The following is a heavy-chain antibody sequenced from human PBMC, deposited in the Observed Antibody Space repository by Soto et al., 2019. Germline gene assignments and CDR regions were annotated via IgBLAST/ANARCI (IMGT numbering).Heavy chain of an antibody. J-gene: IGHJ6*02. CDR3: ARELLAAPNYGVDX. CDR2: IYTSGST. Sequence: SETLSLTCTVSGGSISSYYWSWIRQPAGKGLEWIVSIYTSGSTNYNTSLKSRVTMSVDTSKNQFSLKLSSVTAADTAVYYCARELLAAPNYGVDXWGQGTMVTVS. D-gene: IGHD6-6*01. V-gene: IGHV4-4*07. CDR1: GGSISSYY.